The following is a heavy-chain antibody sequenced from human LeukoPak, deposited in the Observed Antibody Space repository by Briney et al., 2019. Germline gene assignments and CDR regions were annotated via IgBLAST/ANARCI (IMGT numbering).Heavy chain of an antibody. D-gene: IGHD3-10*01. CDR1: GFTFSSYW. CDR3: ARDYYTSGSPNDY. J-gene: IGHJ4*02. CDR2: INSDGGST. Sequence: GGSLRLSCAASGFTFSSYWMHWVRQAPGKGLVWVSRINSDGGSTNYADSVKGRFTNSRGNAKNTLYLQMNSLRAEDTAVYYCARDYYTSGSPNDYWGQGTLVTVSS. V-gene: IGHV3-74*01.